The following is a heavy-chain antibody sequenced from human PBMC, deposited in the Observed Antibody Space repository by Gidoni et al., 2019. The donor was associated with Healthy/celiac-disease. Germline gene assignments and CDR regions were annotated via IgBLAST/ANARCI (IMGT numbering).Heavy chain of an antibody. CDR3: AKDHYAEDAFDI. J-gene: IGHJ3*02. V-gene: IGHV3-9*01. CDR1: GFTFDDYA. D-gene: IGHD4-17*01. CDR2: ISWNSGSI. Sequence: EVQLVASGGGLVQPGRSLRLSCAASGFTFDDYAMHWVRQAPGKGLEWVSGISWNSGSISYADSVKGRFTISRDNAKNSLYLQMNSLRAEDTALYYCAKDHYAEDAFDIWGQGTMVTVSS.